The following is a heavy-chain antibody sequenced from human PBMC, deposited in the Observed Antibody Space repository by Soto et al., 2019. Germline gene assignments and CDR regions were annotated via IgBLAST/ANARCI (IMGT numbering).Heavy chain of an antibody. CDR1: GGSISSSSYY. Sequence: SETLSLTCTVSGGSISSSSYYWGWIRQPPGKGLEWIGSIYYSGSTYYNPSLKSRVTISVDTSKNQFSLKLSSVTAADTAVYYCARTRAVWLDHWGQGTLVT. V-gene: IGHV4-39*01. CDR2: IYYSGST. J-gene: IGHJ4*02. CDR3: ARTRAVWLDH. D-gene: IGHD3-16*01.